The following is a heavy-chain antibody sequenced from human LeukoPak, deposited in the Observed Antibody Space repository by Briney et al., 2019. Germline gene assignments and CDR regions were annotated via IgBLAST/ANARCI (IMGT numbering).Heavy chain of an antibody. CDR3: ARAPHRRYCSSTSCSLYFDY. J-gene: IGHJ4*02. Sequence: GGSLRLSCAASGFTFSSYSMNWVRQAPGKGLEWVSYISSSSSTIYYADSVKGRFTISRDNAKNSLYLQMNSLRAEDMAVYYCARAPHRRYCSSTSCSLYFDYWGQGTLVTVSS. D-gene: IGHD2-2*01. V-gene: IGHV3-48*01. CDR1: GFTFSSYS. CDR2: ISSSSSTI.